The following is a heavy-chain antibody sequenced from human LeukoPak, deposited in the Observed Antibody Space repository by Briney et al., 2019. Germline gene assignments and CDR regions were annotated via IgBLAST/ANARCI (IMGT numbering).Heavy chain of an antibody. CDR1: GGSISSGDYY. J-gene: IGHJ5*02. D-gene: IGHD3-22*01. CDR2: MYYSGST. CDR3: ARPYYYDSRIDP. V-gene: IGHV4-30-4*01. Sequence: NSSETLSLTCTVSGGSISSGDYYWSRIRQPPGKGLEWIGYMYYSGSTYYNPSLKSRATISVDTSKNQFSLKLTSVTAADTAVYYCARPYYYDSRIDPWGQGTLVTVSS.